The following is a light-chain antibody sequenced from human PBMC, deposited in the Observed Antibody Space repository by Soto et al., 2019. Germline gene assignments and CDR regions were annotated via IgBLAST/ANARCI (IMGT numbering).Light chain of an antibody. CDR2: DVS. CDR3: SSYTTSNTRQIV. V-gene: IGLV2-14*01. J-gene: IGLJ1*01. Sequence: QSVLTQPASVSGCPGQSITISCTGTSSDVGGYNYVSWYQQHPGTAPKFMIYDVSNRPSGVSNRFSGSKSGNTASLTISGLQAEDEADYYCSSYTTSNTRQIVFGTGTKVTVL. CDR1: SSDVGGYNY.